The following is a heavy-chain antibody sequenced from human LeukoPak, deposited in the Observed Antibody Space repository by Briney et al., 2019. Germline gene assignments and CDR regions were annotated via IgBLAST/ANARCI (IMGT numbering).Heavy chain of an antibody. D-gene: IGHD3-16*02. Sequence: RASETLTLTCTVSGGSISNFYWSWIRQPPGQGLEWIGHVHYSGSTSYNPSLKSRVTISVDTSKNQFSLKLSSVTAADTAVYYCARAVSGYSYALDVWGRGTTVTVSS. V-gene: IGHV4-59*08. CDR2: VHYSGST. J-gene: IGHJ6*02. CDR1: GGSISNFY. CDR3: ARAVSGYSYALDV.